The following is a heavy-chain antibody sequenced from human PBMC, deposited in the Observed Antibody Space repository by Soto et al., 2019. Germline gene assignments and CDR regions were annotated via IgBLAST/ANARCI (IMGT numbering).Heavy chain of an antibody. J-gene: IGHJ6*02. D-gene: IGHD3-9*01. CDR1: GFTFSSYA. V-gene: IGHV3-30-3*01. CDR3: ASDRYDILTGLPDYYYYYGMDV. CDR2: ISYDGSNK. Sequence: GGSLRLSCAASGFTFSSYAMHWVRQAPGKGLEWVAVISYDGSNKYYADSVKGRFTISRDNSKNTLYLQMNSLRAEDTAVYYCASDRYDILTGLPDYYYYYGMDVWGQGTTVTVSS.